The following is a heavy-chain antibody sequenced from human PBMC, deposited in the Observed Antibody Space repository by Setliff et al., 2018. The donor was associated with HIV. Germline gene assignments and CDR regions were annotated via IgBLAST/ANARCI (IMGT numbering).Heavy chain of an antibody. CDR1: GFSFSNFW. CDR2: ISTDGSNK. V-gene: IGHV3-7*01. J-gene: IGHJ4*02. CDR3: TKDHLSGWASDC. D-gene: IGHD6-19*01. Sequence: GGSLRLSCVVSGFSFSNFWMSWVRQTPGKGLESLAIISTDGSNKQYLNSVRGRFTISRDNAKNSLFLQMDNLRVEDTGIYFCTKDHLSGWASDCWGQGTLVTVSS.